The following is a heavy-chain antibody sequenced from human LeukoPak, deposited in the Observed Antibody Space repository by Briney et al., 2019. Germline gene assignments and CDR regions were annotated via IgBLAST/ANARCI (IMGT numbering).Heavy chain of an antibody. Sequence: GESLKISCKGSGYSFTSYWIGWVRQMPGKGLEWMGIIYPGDSDTRYSPSFQGQVTISADKSISTAYLQWSSLKASDTAMYYCARRIYRRSGSYYYYMDVWGKGTTVTVSS. CDR1: GYSFTSYW. CDR3: ARRIYRRSGSYYYYMDV. J-gene: IGHJ6*03. D-gene: IGHD3-10*01. CDR2: IYPGDSDT. V-gene: IGHV5-51*01.